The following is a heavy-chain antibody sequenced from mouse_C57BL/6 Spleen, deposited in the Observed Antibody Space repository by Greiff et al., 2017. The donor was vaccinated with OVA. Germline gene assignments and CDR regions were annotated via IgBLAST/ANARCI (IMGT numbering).Heavy chain of an antibody. Sequence: EVKLMESGGGLVKPGGSLKLSCAASGFTFSDYGMHWVRQAPEKGLEWVAYISSGSSTIYYADTVKGRFTISSDNAKNTLFLQMTSLRSEDTAMYYCARTDYDEGAMDYWGQGTSVTVSS. D-gene: IGHD2-4*01. V-gene: IGHV5-17*01. CDR3: ARTDYDEGAMDY. J-gene: IGHJ4*01. CDR1: GFTFSDYG. CDR2: ISSGSSTI.